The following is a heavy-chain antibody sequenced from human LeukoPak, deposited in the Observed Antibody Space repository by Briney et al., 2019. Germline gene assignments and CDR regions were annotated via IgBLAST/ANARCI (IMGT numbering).Heavy chain of an antibody. Sequence: GASVKVSCKASGGTVSRYPISWVRQAPGQGLEWMGGIIPIFGTANYAQKFQGRVTITADKSTSTAYMELSSLRSEDTAVYYCARATSGFDYWGQGTLVTVSS. V-gene: IGHV1-69*06. J-gene: IGHJ4*02. CDR3: ARATSGFDY. CDR1: GGTVSRYP. CDR2: IIPIFGTA. D-gene: IGHD3-16*01.